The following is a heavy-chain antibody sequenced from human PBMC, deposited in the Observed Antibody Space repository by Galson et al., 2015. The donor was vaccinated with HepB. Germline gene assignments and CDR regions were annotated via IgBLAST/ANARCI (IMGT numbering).Heavy chain of an antibody. CDR3: ARQQQLVTQKYYYYYYGMDV. CDR1: GGSISSGGYY. V-gene: IGHV4-31*03. CDR2: IYYSGST. D-gene: IGHD6-13*01. J-gene: IGHJ6*02. Sequence: TLSLTCTVSGGSISSGGYYWSWIRQHPGKGLEWIGYIYYSGSTYYNPSLKSRVTISVDTSKNQFSLKLSSVTAADTAVYYCARQQQLVTQKYYYYYYGMDVWGQGTTVTVSS.